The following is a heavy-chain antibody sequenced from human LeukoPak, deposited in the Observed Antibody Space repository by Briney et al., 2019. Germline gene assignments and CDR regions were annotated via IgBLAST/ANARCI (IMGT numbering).Heavy chain of an antibody. D-gene: IGHD4-17*01. CDR2: INPTSVGS. CDR1: GYTFTNYF. Sequence: GSVRVSCKASGYTFTNYFVYWVRQAPGEGVERIEIINPTSVGSEYAQKFQGRITMTRDTSTSTVYMELNSLRSDDTAVYYCARMGRGDQDWYFDLWGRGTLITVSS. CDR3: ARMGRGDQDWYFDL. J-gene: IGHJ2*01. V-gene: IGHV1-46*01.